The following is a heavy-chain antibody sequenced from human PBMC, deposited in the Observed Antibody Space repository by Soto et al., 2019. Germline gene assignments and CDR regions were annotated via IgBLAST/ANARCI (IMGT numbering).Heavy chain of an antibody. CDR3: GRGPPFYVFWGVSGNGREV. Sequence: ASVKVSCKASGYTFTGYYMHWVRQAPGQGLEWMGWINPSSGGTNYAQKFQGWVTMTRDTSLSTADLELSRLRSDDTAVYYCGRGPPFYVFWGVSGNGREVGGQGTTVPFS. CDR2: INPSSGGT. D-gene: IGHD3-3*01. CDR1: GYTFTGYY. V-gene: IGHV1-2*04. J-gene: IGHJ6*02.